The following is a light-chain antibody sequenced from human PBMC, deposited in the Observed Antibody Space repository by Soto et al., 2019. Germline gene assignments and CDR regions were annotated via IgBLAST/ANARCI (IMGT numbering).Light chain of an antibody. CDR1: QSVSSNN. CDR3: QQYDNSIT. Sequence: EIVLTQSPGTLSLSPGETATLSCRASQSVSSNNLAWYHQKPGQTARLLIYGASSRATGIPDRFSGSGSGTDFTLTINRLEPEDFAVYYCQQYDNSITFGQGTRLEIE. J-gene: IGKJ5*01. V-gene: IGKV3-20*01. CDR2: GAS.